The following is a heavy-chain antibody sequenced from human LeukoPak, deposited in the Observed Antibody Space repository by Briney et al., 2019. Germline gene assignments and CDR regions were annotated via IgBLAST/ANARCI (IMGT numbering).Heavy chain of an antibody. D-gene: IGHD5-24*01. CDR1: GGSINSSSYY. J-gene: IGHJ4*02. V-gene: IGHV4-39*01. CDR2: IFYSGNT. Sequence: TSETLSLTCTVSGGSINSSSYYWGWIRQPPGKGLEWIGSIFYSGNTYDNPSLKSRVTISVDTSKNQFSLKLNSVTAADTAVHYCARHRSKWLQSSFDYWGQGTLVTVSS. CDR3: ARHRSKWLQSSFDY.